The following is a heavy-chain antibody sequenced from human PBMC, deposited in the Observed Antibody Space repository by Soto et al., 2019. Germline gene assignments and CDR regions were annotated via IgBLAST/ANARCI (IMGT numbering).Heavy chain of an antibody. CDR1: GFRFNIYS. CDR3: ARSVEGHFDY. J-gene: IGHJ4*02. V-gene: IGHV3-48*02. Sequence: EVQLVESGGNLVEPGGSLRLSCAASGFRFNIYSMNWVRQAPGKGLEWSAYITSDTKTINYADSVKGRFTISRDNDKNLVYLYMNSLRDEDTAVYYCARSVEGHFDYWGQGTVVTVSA. CDR2: ITSDTKTI. D-gene: IGHD6-19*01.